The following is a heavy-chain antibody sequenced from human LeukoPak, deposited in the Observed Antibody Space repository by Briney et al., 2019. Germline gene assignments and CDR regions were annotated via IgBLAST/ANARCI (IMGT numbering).Heavy chain of an antibody. CDR1: GYTLTELS. Sequence: GASVKVSCKVSGYTLTELSMHWVRQAPGKGLEWMGGFDPEDGETIYAQKFQGRVTMTEDTSTDTAYMELGSLRSEDTAVYYCATDHGSGSYHPSAFDIWGQGTMVTVSS. CDR2: FDPEDGET. D-gene: IGHD1-26*01. CDR3: ATDHGSGSYHPSAFDI. J-gene: IGHJ3*02. V-gene: IGHV1-24*01.